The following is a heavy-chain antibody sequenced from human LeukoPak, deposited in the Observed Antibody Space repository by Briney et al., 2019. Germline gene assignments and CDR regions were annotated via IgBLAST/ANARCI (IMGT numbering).Heavy chain of an antibody. CDR1: GFTFSSYS. CDR2: ISSSSSYI. CDR3: ARDIPAGHFDY. Sequence: PGGSLRLSCAASGFTFSSYSMNWVRQAPGKGLEWVSSISSSSSYIYYADSVKGRFTISRDNAKNSLYLQMNSPRAEDTAVYYCARDIPAGHFDYWGQGTLVTVSS. D-gene: IGHD2-21*01. J-gene: IGHJ4*02. V-gene: IGHV3-21*01.